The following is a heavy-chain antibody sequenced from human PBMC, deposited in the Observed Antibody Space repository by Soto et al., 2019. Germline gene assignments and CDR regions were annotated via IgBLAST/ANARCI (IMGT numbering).Heavy chain of an antibody. D-gene: IGHD6-13*01. CDR2: ISYDGSNK. V-gene: IGHV3-30-3*01. J-gene: IGHJ4*02. CDR3: ARDPTTIAAAGIGSDY. Sequence: QVQLVESGGGVVQPGRSLRLSCAASGFTFSSYAMHWVRQAPGKGLEWVAVISYDGSNKYYADSVKGRFTISRDNSKNTLYLQMNSLRAEDTAVYYCARDPTTIAAAGIGSDYWGQGTLVTVSS. CDR1: GFTFSSYA.